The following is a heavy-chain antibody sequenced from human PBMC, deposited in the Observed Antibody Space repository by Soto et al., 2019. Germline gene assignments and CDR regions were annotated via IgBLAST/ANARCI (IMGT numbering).Heavy chain of an antibody. J-gene: IGHJ3*02. CDR2: TYYRSKWYN. CDR1: GDSVSSNSAA. CDR3: ARDRISCSGGSCPHDAFDI. V-gene: IGHV6-1*01. D-gene: IGHD2-15*01. Sequence: QSQTLSLTCAISGDSVSSNSAAWNWIRQSPSRGLEWLGRTYYRSKWYNDYAVSVKSRITINPDTSKNQFSLQLNSVTPEDTAVYYCARDRISCSGGSCPHDAFDIWGQGTMVTVSS.